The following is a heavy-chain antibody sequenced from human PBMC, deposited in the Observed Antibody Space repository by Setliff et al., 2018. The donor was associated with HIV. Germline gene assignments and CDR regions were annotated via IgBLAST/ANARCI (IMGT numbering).Heavy chain of an antibody. J-gene: IGHJ3*01. CDR3: ARDTGVNVAPDGRGYHTFDF. V-gene: IGHV4-38-2*02. D-gene: IGHD2-8*02. CDR1: GSSISSNSY. CDR2: IYHRGGT. Sequence: SETLSLTCSVSGSSISSNSYWWAWIRQPPGKGLEYIGTIYHRGGTFNNPSLKSRVVMSVDTSKNQFSLKLTSVTAADTATYFCARDTGVNVAPDGRGYHTFDFWGRGTMVTVSS.